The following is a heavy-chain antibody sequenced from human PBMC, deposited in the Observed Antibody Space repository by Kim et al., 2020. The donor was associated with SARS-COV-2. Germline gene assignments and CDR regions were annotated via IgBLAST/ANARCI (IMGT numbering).Heavy chain of an antibody. Sequence: SETLSLTCSVSGGSFSGYYWSWIRQPPGKGLEWIGEINHSGSTNYNPSLKSRVTISVDTSKNQFSLKLESGSAADTAVYYCARGRTYYYGSETQYNIDVWGQGTTVTVSS. D-gene: IGHD3-10*01. V-gene: IGHV4-34*01. CDR1: GGSFSGYY. J-gene: IGHJ6*02. CDR2: INHSGST. CDR3: ARGRTYYYGSETQYNIDV.